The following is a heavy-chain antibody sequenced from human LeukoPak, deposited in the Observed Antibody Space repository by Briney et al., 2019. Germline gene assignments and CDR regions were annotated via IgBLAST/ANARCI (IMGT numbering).Heavy chain of an antibody. J-gene: IGHJ4*02. V-gene: IGHV3-30*02. CDR3: ARDGYDYVWGSRYYFDY. D-gene: IGHD3-16*01. CDR2: IQNDEIDK. CDR1: GLTFTTYG. Sequence: GGSLRLSCAASGLTFTTYGMHWVRQAPGKGLEWVAFIQNDEIDKFYADSVKGRFTVSRDNSKNTLYLQMNSLRAEDTAVYYCARDGYDYVWGSRYYFDYWGQGTLVTVSS.